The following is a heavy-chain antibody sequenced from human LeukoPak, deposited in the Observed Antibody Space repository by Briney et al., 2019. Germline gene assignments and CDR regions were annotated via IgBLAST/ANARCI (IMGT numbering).Heavy chain of an antibody. J-gene: IGHJ4*02. CDR2: ITWDGGST. CDR3: AKGKNTGSYLSHVDY. Sequence: GGSLRLSCAASGFTFNIYTMNWVRQAPGKGLEWVSLITWDGGSTYYADSVKGRFTISRDNRKNSLYLQMNSLRTEDTALYYCAKGKNTGSYLSHVDYWGQGTLVTVSS. CDR1: GFTFNIYT. V-gene: IGHV3-43*01. D-gene: IGHD3-10*01.